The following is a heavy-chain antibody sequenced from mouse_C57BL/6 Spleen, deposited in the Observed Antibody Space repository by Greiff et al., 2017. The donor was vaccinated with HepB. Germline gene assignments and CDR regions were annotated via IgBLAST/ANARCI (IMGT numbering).Heavy chain of an antibody. Sequence: EVQLQQSGPVLVKPGASVKMSCKASGYTFTDYYMNWVKQSHGKSLEWIGVINPYNGGTSYNQKFKGKATLTVDKSSSTAYMELNSLTSEDSAVYYCARDGNYKGYFDVWGTGTTVTVSS. V-gene: IGHV1-19*01. CDR3: ARDGNYKGYFDV. CDR2: INPYNGGT. CDR1: GYTFTDYY. J-gene: IGHJ1*03. D-gene: IGHD2-1*01.